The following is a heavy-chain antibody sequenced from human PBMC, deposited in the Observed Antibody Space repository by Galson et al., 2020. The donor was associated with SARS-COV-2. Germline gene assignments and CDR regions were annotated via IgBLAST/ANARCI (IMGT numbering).Heavy chain of an antibody. Sequence: ASETLSLTCAVSGGPINSGSYYWGWIRQPPGKGLECIGSIHYTGRPYSNPPLKSRLTMSVDTSNNQFSLKLSSVTAADTAVYYCARRSAVVVAATFDYWGQGALVTVS. V-gene: IGHV4-39*01. CDR3: ARRSAVVVAATFDY. J-gene: IGHJ4*02. CDR1: GGPINSGSYY. D-gene: IGHD2-15*01. CDR2: IHYTGRP.